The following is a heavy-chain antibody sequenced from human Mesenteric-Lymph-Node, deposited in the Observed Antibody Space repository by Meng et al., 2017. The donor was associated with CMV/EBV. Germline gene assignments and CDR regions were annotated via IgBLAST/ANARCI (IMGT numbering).Heavy chain of an antibody. V-gene: IGHV3-9*01. CDR2: ISWNSGSI. CDR3: ARGYVFLYDYGMDV. J-gene: IGHJ6*02. D-gene: IGHD2-15*01. CDR1: GFTFDDYA. Sequence: SLKISCAASGFTFDDYAMHWVRQAPGKGLEWVSGISWNSGSIGYADSVKGRFTISRDSAKNSLFLQMNNLRAEDTAVYYCARGYVFLYDYGMDVWGRGTTVTVSS.